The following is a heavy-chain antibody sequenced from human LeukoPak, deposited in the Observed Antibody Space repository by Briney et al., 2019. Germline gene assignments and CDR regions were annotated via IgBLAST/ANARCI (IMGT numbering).Heavy chain of an antibody. V-gene: IGHV1-8*01. CDR2: MNPNSGNT. CDR3: ASFDCSSTSCYRLNYYYYGMDV. D-gene: IGHD2-2*02. J-gene: IGHJ6*02. CDR1: GYTFTSYD. Sequence: GASVKVSCKASGYTFTSYDINWVRQATGQGLEWMGWMNPNSGNTGYAQKFQGRVTITADKSTSTAYMELSSLRSEDTAVYYCASFDCSSTSCYRLNYYYYGMDVWGQGTTVTVSS.